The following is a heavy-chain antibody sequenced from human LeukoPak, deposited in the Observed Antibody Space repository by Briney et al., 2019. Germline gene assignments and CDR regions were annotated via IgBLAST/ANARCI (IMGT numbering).Heavy chain of an antibody. J-gene: IGHJ4*02. CDR2: IYYSGST. CDR3: ARYGDCVFDL. D-gene: IGHD4-17*01. CDR1: GGSISSYY. Sequence: PSETLSLTCTVSGGSISSYYWSWIRQPPGKGLEWIGYIYYSGSTIYNPSLKSRVTISVDTSKNQFSLKLSSVTAADTAVYYCARYGDCVFDLWGQGTLVTVSS. V-gene: IGHV4-59*01.